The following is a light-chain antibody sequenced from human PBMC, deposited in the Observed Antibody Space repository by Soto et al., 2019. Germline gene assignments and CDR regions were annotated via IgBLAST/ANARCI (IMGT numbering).Light chain of an antibody. CDR2: GAS. CDR3: QQYGSSPLT. J-gene: IGKJ4*01. V-gene: IGKV3-20*01. CDR1: QSVYSDF. Sequence: IVLTQSPGTLSLSPGERATLSCRASQSVYSDFLAWYQQKPGQAPRLHIYGASSRATCIPDRFSGRGSGTDCTLTIRRLEPEDFAVYYCQQYGSSPLTFGGGTKVEIK.